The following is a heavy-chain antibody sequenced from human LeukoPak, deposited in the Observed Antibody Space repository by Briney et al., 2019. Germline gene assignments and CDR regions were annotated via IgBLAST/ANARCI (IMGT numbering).Heavy chain of an antibody. CDR2: FGGSGGST. CDR1: GFTFSGYA. CDR3: AKRMVNRAIDY. Sequence: GGSLRLSCATSGFTFSGYAMSWVRQAPGEGLEWVSGFGGSGGSTYYADSVKGRFTISRDISKNTLYLQMNSLRAEDTAVYYCAKRMVNRAIDYWGQGTLVTVSS. D-gene: IGHD2-8*01. V-gene: IGHV3-23*01. J-gene: IGHJ4*02.